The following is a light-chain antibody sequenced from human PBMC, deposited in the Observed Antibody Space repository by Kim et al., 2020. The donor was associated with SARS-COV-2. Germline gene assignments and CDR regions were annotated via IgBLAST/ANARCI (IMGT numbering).Light chain of an antibody. CDR2: VNNWCGR. V-gene: IGLV4-69*01. CDR3: QSWGV. CDR1: RGQEDKA. Sequence: SQGARVKRTSSLGRGQEDKAIASHQEQPETGPRCMMKVNNWCGRNKGDGVPNRFSGTGSGAERYLTVSSLQSVDEADYYCQSWGVFGGGTQLTVL. J-gene: IGLJ3*02.